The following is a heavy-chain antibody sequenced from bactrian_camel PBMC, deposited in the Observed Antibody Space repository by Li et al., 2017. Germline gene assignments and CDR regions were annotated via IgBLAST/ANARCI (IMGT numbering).Heavy chain of an antibody. CDR2: IYRPGGNT. J-gene: IGHJ4*01. CDR3: AADTTSDCYTASWSYSVGRDRVDH. Sequence: HVQLVESGGGSVQTGGSLRLACEVSGFPIDRSCVGWFRQATGKEREWIASIYRPGGNTFADDSVKGRFTISQDNAKNTVYLQMNNLKPEDTAMYYCAADTTSDCYTASWSYSVGRDRVDHWGQGTQVTVS. CDR1: GFPIDRSC. V-gene: IGHV3S6*01. D-gene: IGHD3*01.